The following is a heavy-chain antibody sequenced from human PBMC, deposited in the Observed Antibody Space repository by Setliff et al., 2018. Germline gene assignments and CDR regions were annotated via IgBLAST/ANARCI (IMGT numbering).Heavy chain of an antibody. J-gene: IGHJ6*03. D-gene: IGHD3-3*01. Sequence: SVKVSCKTSGGTFSTFGIHWVRQAPGQGLVWMGGINPIFGTAHYAQKFQGRVTITADESTSTAYMELSSLRFEDTAVYYCARGALVLQFLEWLPRYYYMDVWGKGTTVTVSS. CDR3: ARGALVLQFLEWLPRYYYMDV. CDR1: GGTFSTFG. CDR2: INPIFGTA. V-gene: IGHV1-69*13.